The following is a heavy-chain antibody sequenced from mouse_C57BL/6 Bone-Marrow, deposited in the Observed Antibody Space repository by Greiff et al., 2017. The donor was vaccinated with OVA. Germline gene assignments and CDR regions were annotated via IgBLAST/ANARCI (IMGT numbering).Heavy chain of an antibody. Sequence: EVKLVESGGGLVKPGGSLKLSCAASGFTFSSYAMSWVRQTPEKRLEWVATISDGGSYTYYPDNVKGRFTISRDNAKNNLYLQMSHLKSEDTAMYYCARDQYYGSSWFAYWGQGTLVTVSA. CDR3: ARDQYYGSSWFAY. D-gene: IGHD1-1*01. CDR2: ISDGGSYT. V-gene: IGHV5-4*01. J-gene: IGHJ3*01. CDR1: GFTFSSYA.